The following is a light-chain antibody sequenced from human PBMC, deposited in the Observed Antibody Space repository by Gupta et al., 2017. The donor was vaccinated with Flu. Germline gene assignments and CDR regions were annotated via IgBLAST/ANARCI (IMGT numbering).Light chain of an antibody. Sequence: VTISCSGSSSNIGSNYVNWYQQVPGTAPNLLIYGNNQRPSGVPARFSGSKSGTSASLAISGLQSEDEADYYCAAWDDSLSGHYVFGTGTKVTV. CDR1: SSNIGSNY. V-gene: IGLV1-44*01. CDR3: AAWDDSLSGHYV. CDR2: GNN. J-gene: IGLJ1*01.